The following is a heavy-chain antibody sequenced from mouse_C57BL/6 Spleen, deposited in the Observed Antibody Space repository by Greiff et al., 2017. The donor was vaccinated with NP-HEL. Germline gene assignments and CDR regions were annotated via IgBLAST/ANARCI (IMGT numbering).Heavy chain of an antibody. CDR2: IDPSDSET. CDR1: GYTFTSYW. V-gene: IGHV1-52*01. Sequence: VQLQQPGAELVRPGSSVKLSCKASGYTFTSYWMHWVKQRPIQGLEWIGNIDPSDSETHYNQKFKDKATLTVDKSSSTAYMQLSSLTSEDAAVYYCASGGSYAMDYWGQGTSVTVSS. J-gene: IGHJ4*01. CDR3: ASGGSYAMDY.